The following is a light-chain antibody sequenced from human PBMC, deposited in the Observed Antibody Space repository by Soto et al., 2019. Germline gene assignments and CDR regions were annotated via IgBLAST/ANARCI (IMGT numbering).Light chain of an antibody. Sequence: EIVLTQSPGTLSLSPGERATLSCGASQSVRTSYLAWYQQKPGQAPRLLIYGASSRATGIPDRFSGSGSGTDFTLTISRLEPEDFAVYYCQQYGSSPPYTFGQGTKLEIK. J-gene: IGKJ2*01. V-gene: IGKV3-20*01. CDR3: QQYGSSPPYT. CDR1: QSVRTSY. CDR2: GAS.